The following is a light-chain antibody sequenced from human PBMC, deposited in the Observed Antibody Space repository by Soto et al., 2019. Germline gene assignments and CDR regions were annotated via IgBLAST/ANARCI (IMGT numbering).Light chain of an antibody. J-gene: IGKJ3*01. V-gene: IGKV1-39*01. CDR2: NTS. CDR3: QHGGA. CDR1: QTINSY. Sequence: PMTQSPSSLSASVGDRVTITCRASQTINSYLHWYQQKPGKAPKLLIYNTSNLQSGVPSRFSGSGSGTDFTLTISTLQPEDFATYYCQHGGAFGPGTKVDIK.